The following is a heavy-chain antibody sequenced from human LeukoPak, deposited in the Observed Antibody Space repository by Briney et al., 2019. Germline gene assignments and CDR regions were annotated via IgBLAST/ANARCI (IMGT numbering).Heavy chain of an antibody. D-gene: IGHD6-19*01. J-gene: IGHJ4*02. Sequence: KPGGSLRLSCAASGFTFSSYSMNWVRQSPGKGLEWVSSISSSSSYIYYADSVKGRFTIPRDNAKNSLYLQMNSLRAEDTAVYYCASAIKTFGILHSSGWSDYWGQGTLVTVSS. V-gene: IGHV3-21*01. CDR1: GFTFSSYS. CDR2: ISSSSSYI. CDR3: ASAIKTFGILHSSGWSDY.